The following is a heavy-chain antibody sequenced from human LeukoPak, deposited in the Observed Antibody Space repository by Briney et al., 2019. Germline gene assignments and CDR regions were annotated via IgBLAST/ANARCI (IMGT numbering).Heavy chain of an antibody. V-gene: IGHV3-23*01. CDR3: AKVKWKLIGYLDY. CDR2: LTGDGNT. CDR1: GFTFRTYG. J-gene: IGHJ4*02. D-gene: IGHD1-20*01. Sequence: PGGSLRLSCAASGFTFRTYGMHWVRQAPGRGLEWVSVLTGDGNTYYADSVKGRFTNSRDDSKNTLFLQMNSLRAEDTAVYFCAKVKWKLIGYLDYWGQGTLVTVSS.